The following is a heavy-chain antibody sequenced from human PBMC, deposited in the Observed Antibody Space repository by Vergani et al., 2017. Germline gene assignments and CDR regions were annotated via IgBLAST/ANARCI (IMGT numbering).Heavy chain of an antibody. CDR1: GFTFSSYA. CDR3: AKDIYSGYDYVDF. J-gene: IGHJ6*03. D-gene: IGHD5-12*01. CDR2: ISGSGGCT. V-gene: IGHV3-23*01. Sequence: EVQLLESGGGLVQPGGSLRLSCAASGFTFSSYAMSWVRQAPGKGLEWVSAISGSGGCTYYADSVKGRFTISRDNSKNTLYLKMNSLRAEDTAVYYCAKDIYSGYDYVDFWGKGTTVTVSS.